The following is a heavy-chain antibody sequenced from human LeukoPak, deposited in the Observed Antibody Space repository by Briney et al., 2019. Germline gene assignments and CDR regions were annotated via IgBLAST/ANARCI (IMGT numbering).Heavy chain of an antibody. V-gene: IGHV1-69*04. CDR3: ARVLPGANDAFDI. Sequence: SVTVSCKASGGTFSSYAISWVRQAPGQGLEWMGRIIPILGIANYAQNFQGRVTITADKSTSTAYMELSSLRSEDTALYYCARVLPGANDAFDIWGQGTMVTVSS. J-gene: IGHJ3*02. D-gene: IGHD2-2*01. CDR2: IIPILGIA. CDR1: GGTFSSYA.